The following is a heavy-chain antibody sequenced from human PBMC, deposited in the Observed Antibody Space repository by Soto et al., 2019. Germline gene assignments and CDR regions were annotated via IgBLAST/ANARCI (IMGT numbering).Heavy chain of an antibody. V-gene: IGHV1-69*01. CDR2: IIPILGTA. J-gene: IGHJ4*02. CDR3: ARDQARYSSSFMAGDD. CDR1: GGTFSSYA. D-gene: IGHD6-6*01. Sequence: QVQLVQSGAEVKKPGSSVKVSCKASGGTFSSYAISWVRQAPGQGLEWMGGIIPILGTANYAQKFQGRVTITADESTSTAYMELSSLRSEDTAVYYCARDQARYSSSFMAGDDWGQGTLVTVSS.